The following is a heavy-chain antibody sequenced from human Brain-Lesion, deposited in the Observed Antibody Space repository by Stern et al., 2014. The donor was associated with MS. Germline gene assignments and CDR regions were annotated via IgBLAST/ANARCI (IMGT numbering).Heavy chain of an antibody. CDR1: GFRFSSYA. Sequence: VQLVQSGGGFVQPGGSRRPSCAASGFRFSSYAMSWVRPTPGKGLEWVSGISASGGSTYYADSVKGRFTISRDKSKNTLFLQMNSLRAEDTAVYYCAKGVWGSYLNAFDMWGQGTMVTVSS. D-gene: IGHD3-16*02. CDR2: ISASGGST. J-gene: IGHJ3*02. V-gene: IGHV3-23*04. CDR3: AKGVWGSYLNAFDM.